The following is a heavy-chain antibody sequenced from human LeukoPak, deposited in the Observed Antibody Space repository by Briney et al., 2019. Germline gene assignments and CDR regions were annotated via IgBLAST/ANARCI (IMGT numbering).Heavy chain of an antibody. D-gene: IGHD6-19*01. J-gene: IGHJ6*02. CDR1: GGSISSYY. V-gene: IGHV4-59*01. CDR2: IYYSGST. CDR3: ARVQAVLAGRYYYYGMDV. Sequence: SETLSLTCTVSGGSISSYYWSWIRQPPGKGLEWIGYIYYSGSTNYNPSLKSRVTISVDTSKNQFSLKLSSVTAADTAVYYCARVQAVLAGRYYYYGMDVWGQGTTVTVSS.